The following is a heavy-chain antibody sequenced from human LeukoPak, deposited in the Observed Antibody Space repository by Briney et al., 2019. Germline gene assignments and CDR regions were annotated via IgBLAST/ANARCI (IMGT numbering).Heavy chain of an antibody. CDR1: GFTFSTYG. Sequence: GGSLRLSCAASGFTFSTYGMSWVRQAPGKGLEWVSTFSGSGGSTYYADFVKGRFTISRDNSKNTLYLQMNSLRAEDTAVYYCARDCNYGSGSYCDAFDIWGQGTMVTVSS. J-gene: IGHJ3*02. CDR2: FSGSGGST. V-gene: IGHV3-23*01. CDR3: ARDCNYGSGSYCDAFDI. D-gene: IGHD3-10*01.